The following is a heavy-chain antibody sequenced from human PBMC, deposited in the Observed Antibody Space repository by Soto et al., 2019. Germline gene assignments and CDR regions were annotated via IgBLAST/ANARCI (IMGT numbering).Heavy chain of an antibody. CDR3: AKHEQLGWNDYYYYYMDV. D-gene: IGHD6-6*01. Sequence: GGSLRLSCAASGFTFSSYAMSWVRQAPGKGLEWVSAISGSGGSTYYADSVKGRFTSSRDNSKNTLYLQMNSLRAEDTAVYYCAKHEQLGWNDYYYYYMDVWGKGTTVTVSS. CDR1: GFTFSSYA. V-gene: IGHV3-23*01. J-gene: IGHJ6*03. CDR2: ISGSGGST.